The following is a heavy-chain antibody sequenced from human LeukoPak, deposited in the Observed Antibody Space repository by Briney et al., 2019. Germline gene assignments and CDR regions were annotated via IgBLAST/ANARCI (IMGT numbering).Heavy chain of an antibody. Sequence: GGSLRLSCAASGFTFSSYWMHWVRQAPGKGLVWVSRINSDGSSTSYADSVKGRFTISRDNAKNTLYLRMNSLRAEDTAVYYCARGDILTGYYPDYWGQGTLVTVSS. CDR3: ARGDILTGYYPDY. V-gene: IGHV3-74*01. D-gene: IGHD3-9*01. J-gene: IGHJ4*02. CDR1: GFTFSSYW. CDR2: INSDGSST.